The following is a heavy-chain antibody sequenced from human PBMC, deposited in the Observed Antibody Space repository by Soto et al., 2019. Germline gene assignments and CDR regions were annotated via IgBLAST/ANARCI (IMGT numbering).Heavy chain of an antibody. Sequence: GGSLRLSCAASGFPFSDYAMSWVRQAPGKGLQWVSVISSRGGDTYYADSVRGRFTISRDNSKSTLSLQMNSLRAEDTAIYYCAKDLFPALSGKDYYYGLDVWGPGTTVTVSS. CDR3: AKDLFPALSGKDYYYGLDV. CDR1: GFPFSDYA. D-gene: IGHD1-20*01. J-gene: IGHJ6*02. CDR2: ISSRGGDT. V-gene: IGHV3-23*01.